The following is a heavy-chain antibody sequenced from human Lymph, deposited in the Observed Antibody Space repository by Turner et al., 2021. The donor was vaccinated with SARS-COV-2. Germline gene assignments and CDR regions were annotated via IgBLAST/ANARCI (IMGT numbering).Heavy chain of an antibody. J-gene: IGHJ5*02. CDR2: IYYRGST. Sequence: QVQLQESGPSLVKPLETLSLTCTVSGGSMNSNYWSWIRQPPGKRLEWIGYIYYRGSTNYNPSLESRVTISVDTSRNQFSLNLTSVTAADTAIYYCARETVNNGVDPWGQGTLVTVSS. D-gene: IGHD2-21*02. CDR3: ARETVNNGVDP. CDR1: GGSMNSNY. V-gene: IGHV4-59*01.